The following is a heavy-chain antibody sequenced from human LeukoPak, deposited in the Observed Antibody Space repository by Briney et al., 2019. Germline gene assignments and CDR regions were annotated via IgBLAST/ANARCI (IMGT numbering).Heavy chain of an antibody. V-gene: IGHV4-30-4*01. D-gene: IGHD4-11*01. CDR2: IYHSGIT. J-gene: IGHJ6*02. Sequence: SETLSLTCTVSGGSISSGDFYWSWIRQPPEKGLEYIGYIYHSGITFYNPSLRSRVTVSIDTSKNQFSLKLSSVTAADTAVYYCARDRSTVDYYGLDVWGQGTTVIVSS. CDR1: GGSISSGDFY. CDR3: ARDRSTVDYYGLDV.